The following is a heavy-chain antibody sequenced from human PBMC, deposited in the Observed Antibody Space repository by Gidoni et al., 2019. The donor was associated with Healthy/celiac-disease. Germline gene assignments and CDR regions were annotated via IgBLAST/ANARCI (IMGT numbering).Heavy chain of an antibody. J-gene: IGHJ4*02. V-gene: IGHV1-18*01. CDR3: ARDVRPWGRRDGYKPFDY. D-gene: IGHD5-12*01. Sequence: QFQLVPSGAEVKKPGASVKVSCKASGYTFTSYGISWVRQAPGQGREWMGWISAYNGNTNCAQKLQGRVTMTTDTSTSTAYMELRSLRSDDTAVYYCARDVRPWGRRDGYKPFDYWGQGTLVTVSS. CDR2: ISAYNGNT. CDR1: GYTFTSYG.